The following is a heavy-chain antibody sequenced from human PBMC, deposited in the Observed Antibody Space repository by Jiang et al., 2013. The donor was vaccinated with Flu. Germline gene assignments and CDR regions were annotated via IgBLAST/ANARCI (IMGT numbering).Heavy chain of an antibody. CDR3: AHNDDFWNGYYRHFDY. J-gene: IGHJ4*02. Sequence: KPTQTLTLTCTFSGFSLSTSGMRVTWIRQPPGKALEWLARIDWDDNKVYTTSLKSRLTITKDTSKNQVVLTMTNMDPVDTATYYCAHNDDFWNGYYRHFDYWGQGTLVTVSS. CDR2: IDWDDNK. D-gene: IGHD3-3*01. V-gene: IGHV2-70*04. CDR1: GFSLSTSGMR.